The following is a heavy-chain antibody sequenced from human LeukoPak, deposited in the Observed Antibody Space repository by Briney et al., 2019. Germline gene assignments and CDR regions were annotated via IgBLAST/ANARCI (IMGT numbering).Heavy chain of an antibody. CDR3: AKDTSSSGYNWFDP. CDR1: GSTFDDYA. J-gene: IGHJ5*02. Sequence: PGGSLRLSCAASGSTFDDYAMHWVRQAPGKGLEWVSGITWNSGSIGYADSVKGRFTISRDNAKNSLYLQMNSLRAEDTALYYCAKDTSSSGYNWFDPWGQGTLVTVSS. V-gene: IGHV3-9*01. CDR2: ITWNSGSI. D-gene: IGHD6-19*01.